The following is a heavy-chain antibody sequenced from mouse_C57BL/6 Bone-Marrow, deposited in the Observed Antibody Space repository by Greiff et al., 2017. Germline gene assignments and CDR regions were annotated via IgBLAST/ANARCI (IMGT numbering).Heavy chain of an antibody. CDR1: GYAFSSSW. Sequence: VQLQQPGPELVKPGASVKISCKASGYAFSSSWMNWVKQRPGQGLEWIGRIYPSDGDTNYNRKFKGKATLTADKSSSTAYMQLSSLTSEDSAVXVCAKRLTTVVDYWGQGTTLTVSS. V-gene: IGHV1-82*01. D-gene: IGHD1-1*01. CDR3: AKRLTTVVDY. CDR2: IYPSDGDT. J-gene: IGHJ2*01.